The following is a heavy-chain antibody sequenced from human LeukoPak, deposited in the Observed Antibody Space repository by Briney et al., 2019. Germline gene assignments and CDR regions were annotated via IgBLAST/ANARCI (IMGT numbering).Heavy chain of an antibody. V-gene: IGHV1-18*01. J-gene: IGHJ5*02. CDR2: ISAYNGNT. CDR1: GYTFTSYG. D-gene: IGHD2-2*01. CDR3: AGDGDIVVVPAAVPFDP. Sequence: ASVKVSCKASGYTFTSYGISWVRQAPGQGLEWMGWISAYNGNTNYAQKLQGRVTMTTDTSTSTAYMELRSLRSDDTAVYYCAGDGDIVVVPAAVPFDPWGQGTLVTVSS.